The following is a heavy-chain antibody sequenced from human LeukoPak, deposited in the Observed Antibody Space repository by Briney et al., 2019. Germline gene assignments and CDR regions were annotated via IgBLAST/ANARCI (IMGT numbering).Heavy chain of an antibody. V-gene: IGHV4-4*07. CDR2: IYTSGST. CDR1: GGSISSYY. CDR3: ARGTKQLLNYYYYYMDV. J-gene: IGHJ6*03. D-gene: IGHD6-13*01. Sequence: PSETLSLTCTVSGGSISSYYWSWIRQPAGKGLEWIGRIYTSGSTNYNPSLKGRVTMSVDTSKNQFSLKLSSVTAADTAVYYCARGTKQLLNYYYYYMDVWGKGTTVTVSS.